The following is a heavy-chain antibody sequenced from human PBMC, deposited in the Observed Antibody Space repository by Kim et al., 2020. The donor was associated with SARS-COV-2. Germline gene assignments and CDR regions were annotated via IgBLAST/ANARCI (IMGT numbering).Heavy chain of an antibody. V-gene: IGHV3-30*04. CDR3: ARDLVLFEYTSSSPDS. CDR1: GFTLSTYA. Sequence: GGSLRLSCAASGFTLSTYAMHWVRQAPGKGLEWVALISYDGSYTYYADSVKGRFTISRDTSENTLYLQMNSLRAEDTAVYFCARDLVLFEYTSSSPDSWGQGTLVTVSS. CDR2: ISYDGSYT. D-gene: IGHD6-6*01. J-gene: IGHJ4*02.